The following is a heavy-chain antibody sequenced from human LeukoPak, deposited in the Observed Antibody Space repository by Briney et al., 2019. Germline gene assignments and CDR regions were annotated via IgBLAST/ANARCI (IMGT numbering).Heavy chain of an antibody. CDR3: ARYCSSSSCVPFCYYFGMDV. CDR1: GYTFSDFG. V-gene: IGHV1-18*01. J-gene: IGHJ6*02. D-gene: IGHD2-2*01. CDR2: VSTYRGNT. Sequence: ASVKVSCKASGYTFSDFGINWVRQAPGQGLEWLGWVSTYRGNTKYAQNVQGRVTMTTDTSTSTAYMELRSLRSDGTAVYYCARYCSSSSCVPFCYYFGMDVWGQGTTVTVSS.